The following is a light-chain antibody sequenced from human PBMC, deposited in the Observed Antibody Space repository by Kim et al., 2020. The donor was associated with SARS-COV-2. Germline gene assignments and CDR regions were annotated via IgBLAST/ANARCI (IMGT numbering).Light chain of an antibody. V-gene: IGKV1-5*01. CDR1: QSISSW. Sequence: GDRVTITCRASQSISSWLAWYQQKPGRAPNLLIYDASSLKSGVPSRFSGSKSGAEFTLTISSLQPDDLGTYYCQQYNSFPYTFGQGTKLEI. CDR2: DAS. J-gene: IGKJ2*01. CDR3: QQYNSFPYT.